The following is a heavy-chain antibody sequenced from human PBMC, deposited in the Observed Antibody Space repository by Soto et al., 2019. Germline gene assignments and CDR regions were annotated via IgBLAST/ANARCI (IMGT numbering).Heavy chain of an antibody. Sequence: PGGSLRLSCAASGFTFSSYSMNWVRQAPGKGLEWVSSISSSSSYIYYADSVKGRFTISRDNAKNSLYLQMNSLRAEDTAVYYCARDLRYYYDSSGYFWFDPWGQGTLVTVSS. CDR1: GFTFSSYS. CDR2: ISSSSSYI. J-gene: IGHJ5*02. CDR3: ARDLRYYYDSSGYFWFDP. V-gene: IGHV3-21*01. D-gene: IGHD3-22*01.